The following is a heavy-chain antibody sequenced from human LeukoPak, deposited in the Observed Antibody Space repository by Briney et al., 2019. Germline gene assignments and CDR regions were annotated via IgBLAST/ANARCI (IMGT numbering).Heavy chain of an antibody. J-gene: IGHJ4*02. V-gene: IGHV3-9*01. CDR3: ARGYSSGCYD. D-gene: IGHD6-19*01. CDR1: GFTFDDYA. Sequence: PGRSLRLSCAASGFTFDDYAMHWVRQAPGKGLEWVSGISWNSGSIGYADSVKGRFTISRDNAKNSLYLQMNSLRAEDTAVYYCARGYSSGCYDWGQGTLVTVSS. CDR2: ISWNSGSI.